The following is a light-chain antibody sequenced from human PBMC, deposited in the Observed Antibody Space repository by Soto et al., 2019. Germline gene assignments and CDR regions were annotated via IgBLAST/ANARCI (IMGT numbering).Light chain of an antibody. CDR2: GAS. CDR3: QQYGISPFT. CDR1: QSVSSSY. V-gene: IGKV3-20*01. J-gene: IGKJ3*01. Sequence: EVVMTQSPGTLSLSPGERATLSCRARQSVSSSYLAWYQQKPGQDPRLLIYGASSRATGIPDRFSGSGSGTDFTLPISSLEPEDFAVYYCQQYGISPFTFGPGTKWDI.